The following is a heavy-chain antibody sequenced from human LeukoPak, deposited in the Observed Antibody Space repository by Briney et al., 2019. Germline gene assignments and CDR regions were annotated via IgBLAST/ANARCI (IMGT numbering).Heavy chain of an antibody. CDR3: ARDQGIRKGNYYYYYMDV. J-gene: IGHJ6*03. D-gene: IGHD6-13*01. V-gene: IGHV4-4*07. CDR2: IYTSGST. Sequence: SETLSLTCTVSGGSISSYYWSWIRQPAGKGLKWIGRIYTSGSTNYNPSLKSRVTMSVDTSKNQFSLKLSSVTAADTAVYYCARDQGIRKGNYYYYYMDVWGKGTTVTVSS. CDR1: GGSISSYY.